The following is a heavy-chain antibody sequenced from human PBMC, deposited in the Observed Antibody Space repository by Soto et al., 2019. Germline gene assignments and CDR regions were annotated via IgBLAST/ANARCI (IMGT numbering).Heavy chain of an antibody. J-gene: IGHJ6*02. CDR1: GFTVSSNY. Sequence: GGSLRLCCAASGFTVSSNYMSWVRQAPGKGLEWVSVIYSGGSTYYADSVKGRFTISRDNSKNTLYLQMNSLRAEDTAVYYCARDLIDTWYYYDSSGPSPYYGMDVWGQGTTVTVSS. D-gene: IGHD3-22*01. V-gene: IGHV3-53*01. CDR3: ARDLIDTWYYYDSSGPSPYYGMDV. CDR2: IYSGGST.